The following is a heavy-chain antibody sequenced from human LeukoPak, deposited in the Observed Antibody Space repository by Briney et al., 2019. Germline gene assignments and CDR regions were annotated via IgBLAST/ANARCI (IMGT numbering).Heavy chain of an antibody. Sequence: GGSLRLSCAASGFSISTYAMSWVRKAPGKGLEWVSGIVGSGDTDYADAVQGRFTISKDNSKNIVYLQMNSLRAEDTAVYYCAKDAVYGDGYWEFDYWGQGNLVTVSS. J-gene: IGHJ4*02. CDR2: IVGSGDT. CDR3: AKDAVYGDGYWEFDY. V-gene: IGHV3-23*01. D-gene: IGHD5-24*01. CDR1: GFSISTYA.